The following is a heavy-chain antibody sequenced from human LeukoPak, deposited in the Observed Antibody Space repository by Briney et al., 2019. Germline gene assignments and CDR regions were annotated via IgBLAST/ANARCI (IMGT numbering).Heavy chain of an antibody. Sequence: ASVKVSCKASGYSFSKYGMSWVRQAPGQGLEWMGIINPSGGSTSYAQKFQGRVTLTRNTSISTAYMELSSLRSEDTAVYYCATCGGDCGGAFDVWGQGTMVTVSS. CDR2: INPSGGST. J-gene: IGHJ3*01. CDR1: GYSFSKYG. D-gene: IGHD2-21*02. V-gene: IGHV1-46*01. CDR3: ATCGGDCGGAFDV.